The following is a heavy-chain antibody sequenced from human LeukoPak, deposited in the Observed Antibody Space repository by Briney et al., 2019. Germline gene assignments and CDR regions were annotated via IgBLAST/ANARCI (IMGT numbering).Heavy chain of an antibody. J-gene: IGHJ6*03. Sequence: SSQTLSLTCTVSGGSISSGSYYWSWIRQPAGKGLEWIGRIYTSGSTNYNPSLKSRVTISVDTSKNQFSLKLSSVTAADTAVYYCARGPPLEKARGYYYYYMDVWGKGTTVTVSS. CDR3: ARGPPLEKARGYYYYYMDV. CDR2: IYTSGST. CDR1: GGSISSGSYY. V-gene: IGHV4-61*02. D-gene: IGHD5-24*01.